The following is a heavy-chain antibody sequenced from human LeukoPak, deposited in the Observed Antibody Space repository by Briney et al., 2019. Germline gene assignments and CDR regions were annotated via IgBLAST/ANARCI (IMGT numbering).Heavy chain of an antibody. J-gene: IGHJ3*02. CDR1: GFTFSNYG. Sequence: GGSLRLSCAASGFTFSNYGMHWVRQAPGKGLEWVTVISYDGSYQYYADSVKGRFTISRDNSKNTLYLQMNSLRAEDTAVYYCAKLCVDSSGHYYVQDAFDIWGQGTMVTVSS. V-gene: IGHV3-30*18. CDR2: ISYDGSYQ. CDR3: AKLCVDSSGHYYVQDAFDI. D-gene: IGHD3-22*01.